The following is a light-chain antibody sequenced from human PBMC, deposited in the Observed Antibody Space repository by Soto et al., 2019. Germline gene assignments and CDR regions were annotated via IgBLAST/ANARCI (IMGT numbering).Light chain of an antibody. CDR3: QSYDSGLVGPI. V-gene: IGLV1-40*01. CDR1: TSNIGAGYD. J-gene: IGLJ2*01. CDR2: GHS. Sequence: QSVLTQPPSVSGAPGQRVTIACTGSTSNIGAGYDVHWYRHLPGAAPKLLLSGHSHRPSGVPDRLSGSKSGTSASLAITGLQAEDEADYYCQSYDSGLVGPIFGAGTKLTVL.